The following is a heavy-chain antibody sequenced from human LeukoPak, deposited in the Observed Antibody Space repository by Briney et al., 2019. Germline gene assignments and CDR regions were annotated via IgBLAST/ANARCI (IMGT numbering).Heavy chain of an antibody. CDR3: ARSRYCSGGSCRASDY. Sequence: PSQTLSLTCTVSGGSISSGSYYWSWIRQPAGKGLEWIGRIYTSGSTNYNPSLKSRVTISVDTSKNQFSLKLSSVTAADTAVYYCARSRYCSGGSCRASDYWGQGTLVTVSS. D-gene: IGHD2-15*01. CDR2: IYTSGST. V-gene: IGHV4-61*02. J-gene: IGHJ4*02. CDR1: GGSISSGSYY.